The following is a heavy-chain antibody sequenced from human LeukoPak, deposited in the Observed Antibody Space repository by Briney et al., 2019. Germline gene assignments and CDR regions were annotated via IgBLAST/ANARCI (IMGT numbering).Heavy chain of an antibody. CDR2: IYFSGSTSGST. J-gene: IGHJ5*02. D-gene: IGHD1-14*01. CDR1: GGSISTYY. CDR3: ARRRPITPNWFDP. V-gene: IGHV4-59*08. Sequence: SETLSLTCTVSGGSISTYYWTWIRQPPGKGLEWIGYIYFSGSTSGSTNYNPSLKSRVTISVDTSKNQFSLKLSSVTAADTAVYYCARRRPITPNWFDPWGQGTLVTVSS.